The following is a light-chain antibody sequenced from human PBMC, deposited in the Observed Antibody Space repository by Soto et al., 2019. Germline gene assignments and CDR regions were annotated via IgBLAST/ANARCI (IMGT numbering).Light chain of an antibody. CDR2: GAS. CDR3: HQYGNSPPGT. V-gene: IGKV3-20*01. Sequence: ETVLTQSPCTLYFSPGERATLSCRASQSVGNSHVAWYQQRRGLPPRLLIYGASNRATGIPDRFSGSGSGADFTLTVSRLEPEDFAVYFCHQYGNSPPGTFGQGTRLEIK. CDR1: QSVGNSH. J-gene: IGKJ5*01.